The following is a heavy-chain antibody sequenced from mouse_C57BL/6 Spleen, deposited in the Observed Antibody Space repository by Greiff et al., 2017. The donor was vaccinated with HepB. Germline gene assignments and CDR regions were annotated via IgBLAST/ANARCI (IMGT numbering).Heavy chain of an antibody. D-gene: IGHD1-1*01. CDR1: GFTFSSYG. CDR3: ARHEDYGSSSYYFDY. J-gene: IGHJ2*01. CDR2: ISRGGSYT. V-gene: IGHV5-6*01. Sequence: EVQLVESGGDLVKPGGSLKLSCAASGFTFSSYGMSWVRQTPDKRLEWVATISRGGSYTYYPDSVKGRFTISRDNAKNTLYLQMSSLKSEDTAMYYCARHEDYGSSSYYFDYWGQGTTLTVSS.